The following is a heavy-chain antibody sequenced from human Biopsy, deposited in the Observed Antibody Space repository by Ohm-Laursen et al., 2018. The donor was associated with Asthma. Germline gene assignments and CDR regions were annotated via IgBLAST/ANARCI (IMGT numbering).Heavy chain of an antibody. CDR2: MSFDGRQT. CDR1: GFSFNSYG. J-gene: IGHJ3*02. CDR3: AKERYYDFWSGYPI. D-gene: IGHD3-3*01. Sequence: SLRLSCAAFGFSFNSYGMHWVRQAPGKGLEWVAVMSFDGRQTYYADSVKGRFTISRDNSKNTLYLQMNSLRAEDTAVYYCAKERYYDFWSGYPIWGQGTMVTVSS. V-gene: IGHV3-30*18.